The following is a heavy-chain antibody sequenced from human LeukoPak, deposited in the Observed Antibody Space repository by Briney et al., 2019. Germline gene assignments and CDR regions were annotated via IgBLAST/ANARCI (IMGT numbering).Heavy chain of an antibody. J-gene: IGHJ4*02. Sequence: PSETLSLTCTVSGGSISSSSYYWGWIRQPPGKGLECIGIIYYSGSTYYNPSFKSRVTISVDTSKNQFSLKLSSVAASDTAVYYCASQNRYCSNGVCFNYFDYWGQGTLVTVSS. CDR2: IYYSGST. V-gene: IGHV4-39*01. D-gene: IGHD2-8*01. CDR3: ASQNRYCSNGVCFNYFDY. CDR1: GGSISSSSYY.